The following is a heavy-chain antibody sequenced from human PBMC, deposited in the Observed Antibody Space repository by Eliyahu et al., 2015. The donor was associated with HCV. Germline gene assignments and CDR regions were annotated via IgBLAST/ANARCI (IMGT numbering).Heavy chain of an antibody. CDR3: AKDSIWFLLSSANLFDY. J-gene: IGHJ4*02. CDR1: GFTFXSYG. CDR2: ISYDGSNK. V-gene: IGHV3-30*18. Sequence: QVQLVESGGGVVQPGRSLRLSCAASGFTFXSYGMHWVRQAPAKGLEWVAVISYDGSNKNYADSVKGRFTISRDNSKNTLYLQMNGLRAEDTAVYYCAKDSIWFLLSSANLFDYWGQGTLVTVSS. D-gene: IGHD3-3*01.